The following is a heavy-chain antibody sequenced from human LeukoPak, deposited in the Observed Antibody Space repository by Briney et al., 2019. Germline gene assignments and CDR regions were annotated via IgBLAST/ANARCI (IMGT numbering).Heavy chain of an antibody. CDR3: ARDGGNRVVGPLYYMDV. Sequence: LETLSLTCTVSGGSISSSGYYWGWIRQPPGKGLEWIASIYYSGSTYYNPSLKSRVTISVDTSKNQFSLKLSSVTAADTAVYYCARDGGNRVVGPLYYMDVWGKGTTVTVSS. V-gene: IGHV4-39*07. CDR2: IYYSGST. J-gene: IGHJ6*03. CDR1: GGSISSSGYY. D-gene: IGHD3-22*01.